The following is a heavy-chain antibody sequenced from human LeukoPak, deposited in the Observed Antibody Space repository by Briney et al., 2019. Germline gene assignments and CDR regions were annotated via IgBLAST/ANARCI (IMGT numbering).Heavy chain of an antibody. J-gene: IGHJ6*02. CDR2: IYYSGST. Sequence: SETLSLTCTVSVGSLSSSSYYWGWIRQPPGRGLEWIGGIYYSGSTYYNPSLKSRVTISVDTSKNQFSLKLSSVTAADTAVYYCAADSLDYGMDVWGQGTTVTVSS. D-gene: IGHD2-15*01. CDR1: VGSLSSSSYY. V-gene: IGHV4-39*01. CDR3: AADSLDYGMDV.